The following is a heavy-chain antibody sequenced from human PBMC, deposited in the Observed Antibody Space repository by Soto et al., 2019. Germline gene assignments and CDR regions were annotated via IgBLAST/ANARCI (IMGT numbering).Heavy chain of an antibody. D-gene: IGHD3-9*01. CDR1: GGSFSTYY. Sequence: SETLSLTCVVCGGSFSTYYYNWICPSPGKGLEWIGESNQSGSKSYSPSLKSRVTMSLETSKNQFSLKLTSVTAAHTAVYSCARGRTNDWQVAFDIWGQGTMVTVSS. J-gene: IGHJ3*02. CDR3: ARGRTNDWQVAFDI. V-gene: IGHV4-34*01. CDR2: SNQSGSK.